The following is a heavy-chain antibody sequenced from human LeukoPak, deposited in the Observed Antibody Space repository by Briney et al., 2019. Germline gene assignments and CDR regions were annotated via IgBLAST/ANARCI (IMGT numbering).Heavy chain of an antibody. D-gene: IGHD3-10*01. J-gene: IGHJ4*02. CDR2: IYSGGST. V-gene: IGHV3-53*01. Sequence: PGGSLRLSCAASGFAVSSNYMSWVRQAPGKGLEWVSVIYSGGSTYYADSVKGRFTISRDNSKNTLYLQMNSLRAEDTAVYYCARGNRNGSGSSGDYWGQGTLVTVSS. CDR1: GFAVSSNY. CDR3: ARGNRNGSGSSGDY.